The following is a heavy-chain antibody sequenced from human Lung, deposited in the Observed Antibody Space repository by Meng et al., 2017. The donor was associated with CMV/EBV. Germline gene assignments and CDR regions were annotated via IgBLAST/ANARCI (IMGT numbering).Heavy chain of an antibody. CDR2: IYHSGST. CDR3: ASFPPPGKQWLVTDY. J-gene: IGHJ4*02. CDR1: GGSISSSNW. Sequence: QGQLQESGPGLGKPSGTLSLTCAVSGGSISSSNWWSWVRQPPGKGLEWIGEIYHSGSTNYNPSLKGRVTISVDKSKNQFSLKLSSVTAADTAVYYCASFPPPGKQWLVTDYWGQGTLVTVSS. D-gene: IGHD6-19*01. V-gene: IGHV4-4*02.